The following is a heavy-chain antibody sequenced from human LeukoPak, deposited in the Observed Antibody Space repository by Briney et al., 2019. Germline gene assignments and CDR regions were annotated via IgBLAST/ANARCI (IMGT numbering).Heavy chain of an antibody. J-gene: IGHJ6*02. V-gene: IGHV3-33*01. CDR1: GFTFSSYG. Sequence: GGSLRLSCAASGFTFSSYGMHWVRQAPGNGLEWVAVIWYDGSNKYYADSVKGRFTISRDNSKNTLYLQMNSLRAEDTAVYYCARDSLRFLEWLRYGMDVWGQGTTVTVSS. D-gene: IGHD3-3*01. CDR3: ARDSLRFLEWLRYGMDV. CDR2: IWYDGSNK.